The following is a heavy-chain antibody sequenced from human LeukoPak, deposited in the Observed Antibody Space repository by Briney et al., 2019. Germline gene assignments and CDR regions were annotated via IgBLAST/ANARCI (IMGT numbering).Heavy chain of an antibody. CDR1: GFTVSSNY. Sequence: GGSLRLSCAASGFTVSSNYMSWVRQAPGEGLEWVSVIYSGGSTYYADSVKGRFTISRDNSKNTLYLQMSSLRAEDTAVYYCASTSPYYYDSSGYDAFDIWGQGTMVTVSS. D-gene: IGHD3-22*01. CDR3: ASTSPYYYDSSGYDAFDI. J-gene: IGHJ3*02. V-gene: IGHV3-66*01. CDR2: IYSGGST.